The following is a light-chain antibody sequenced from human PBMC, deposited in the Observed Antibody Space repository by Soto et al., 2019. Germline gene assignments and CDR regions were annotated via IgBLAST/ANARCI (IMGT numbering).Light chain of an antibody. J-gene: IGLJ1*01. CDR2: DVS. CDR1: SSDVGGYNY. V-gene: IGLV2-14*01. Sequence: QSALTQPASVSGTPGQSITISCTGTSSDVGGYNYVSWYQQHPGKAPKLMIYDVSNRPSGVSNRFSGSKSGNTASLTISGLQAEDEADCYCSSYTSSSTLLYVFGTGTKRTVL. CDR3: SSYTSSSTLLYV.